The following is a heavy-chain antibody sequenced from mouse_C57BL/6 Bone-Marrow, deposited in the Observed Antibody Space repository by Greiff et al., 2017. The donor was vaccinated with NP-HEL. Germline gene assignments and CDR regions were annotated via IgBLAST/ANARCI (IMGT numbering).Heavy chain of an antibody. J-gene: IGHJ2*01. V-gene: IGHV1-59*01. CDR3: ARKLRYPFNY. CDR2: IDPSDSYT. D-gene: IGHD1-1*01. CDR1: GYTFTSYW. Sequence: QVQLQQPGAELVRPGTSVKLSCKASGYTFTSYWMHWVKQRPGQGLEWIGVIDPSDSYTNYNQKFKGKATLTVDTSSSTAYMQLSSLTSEDSAVYYCARKLRYPFNYWGQGTTLTVSS.